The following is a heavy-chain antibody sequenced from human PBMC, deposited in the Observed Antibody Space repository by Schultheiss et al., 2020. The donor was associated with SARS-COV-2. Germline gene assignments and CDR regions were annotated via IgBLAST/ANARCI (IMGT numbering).Heavy chain of an antibody. J-gene: IGHJ6*03. CDR1: GYTFTSYY. D-gene: IGHD3/OR15-3a*01. CDR3: ARALAIFGLEHYYYYMDV. V-gene: IGHV1-46*01. Sequence: ASVKVSCKASGYTFTSYYMHWVRQAPGQGLEWMGIINPSGGSTSYAQKFQGRVTMTRDTSTSTVYMELSSLRSEDTAVYYCARALAIFGLEHYYYYMDVWGKGTTVTVSS. CDR2: INPSGGST.